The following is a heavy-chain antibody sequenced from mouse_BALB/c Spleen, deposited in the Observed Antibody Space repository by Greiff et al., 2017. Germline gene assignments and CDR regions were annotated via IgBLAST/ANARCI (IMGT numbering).Heavy chain of an antibody. CDR1: GYTFTDYA. CDR2: ISTYYGDA. V-gene: IGHV1S137*01. Sequence: QVQLKESGAELVRPGVSVMISCKGSGYTFTDYAMHWVKHSHAKSLEWIGVISTYYGDASYNQKFKGKATMTVDKSSSTAYMELARLTSEDSAIYYCAREATGAMDYWGQGTSVTVSS. CDR3: AREATGAMDY. D-gene: IGHD3-2*02. J-gene: IGHJ4*01.